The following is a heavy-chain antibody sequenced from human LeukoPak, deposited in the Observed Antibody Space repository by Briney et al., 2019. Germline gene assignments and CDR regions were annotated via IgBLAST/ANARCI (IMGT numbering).Heavy chain of an antibody. V-gene: IGHV1-18*04. J-gene: IGHJ4*02. CDR2: ISAYNGNT. CDR1: GYTFTGYY. CDR3: ARALSAGSGSYPD. D-gene: IGHD3-22*01. Sequence: GASVKVSCKASGYTFTGYYMHWVRQAPGQGLEWMGWISAYNGNTNYAQKLQGRVTMTTDTSTSTAYMELRSLRSDDTAVYYCARALSAGSGSYPDWGQGTLVTVSS.